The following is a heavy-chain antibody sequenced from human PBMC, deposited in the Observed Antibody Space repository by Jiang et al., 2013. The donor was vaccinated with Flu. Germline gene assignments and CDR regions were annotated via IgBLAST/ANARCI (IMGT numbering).Heavy chain of an antibody. CDR3: ARVSVPSGSYEPFDY. Sequence: CAASGFTSSSYWMHWVRQAPGKGLVWVSRINSDGSSTSYADSVKGRFTISRDNAKNTLYLQMNSLRAEDTAVYYCARVSVPSGSYEPFDYWGQGTLVTVSS. CDR2: INSDGSST. V-gene: IGHV3-74*01. D-gene: IGHD1-26*01. CDR1: GFTSSSYW. J-gene: IGHJ4*02.